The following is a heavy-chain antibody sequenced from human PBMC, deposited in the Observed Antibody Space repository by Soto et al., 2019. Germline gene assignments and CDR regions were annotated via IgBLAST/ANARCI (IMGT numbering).Heavy chain of an antibody. CDR2: IKVDGSEK. CDR1: GFTFSNYW. D-gene: IGHD6-19*01. V-gene: IGHV3-7*05. J-gene: IGHJ4*02. CDR3: AGVAV. Sequence: EVQLVESGGGLVQPGGSLRLSCAASGFTFSNYWMSWVRQDPGKGLEWVANIKVDGSEKYYVDSVKGRFTISRDNAKNSLYLQMNSLRAEDTAVYYCAGVAVRGQGTLVTVSS.